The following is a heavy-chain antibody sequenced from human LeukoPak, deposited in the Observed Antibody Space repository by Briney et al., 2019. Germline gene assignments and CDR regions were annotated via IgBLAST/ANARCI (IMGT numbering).Heavy chain of an antibody. CDR2: IYPPDSDT. Sequence: GESLKISCKASGYLFRKNWIGWVRQMPGKGLEWMGIIYPPDSDTRYSPSFQGQVTISADKSISTAYLQWSSLKASDTAMYYCARDGAVAGTYNWFDPWGQGTLVTVSS. J-gene: IGHJ5*02. D-gene: IGHD6-19*01. CDR3: ARDGAVAGTYNWFDP. CDR1: GYLFRKNW. V-gene: IGHV5-51*01.